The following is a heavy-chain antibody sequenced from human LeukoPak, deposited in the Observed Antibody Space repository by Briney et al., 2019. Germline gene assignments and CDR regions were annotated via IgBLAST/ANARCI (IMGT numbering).Heavy chain of an antibody. CDR3: ARDLPYGSGSYHDY. Sequence: GGSLRLSCAACGFTFSSYGMHWVRQAPGKELEWVAVIWYDGSNKYYADSVKGRFTISRDNSKNTLYLQMNSLRAEDTAVYYCARDLPYGSGSYHDYWGQGTLVTVSS. V-gene: IGHV3-33*01. CDR2: IWYDGSNK. J-gene: IGHJ4*02. D-gene: IGHD3-10*01. CDR1: GFTFSSYG.